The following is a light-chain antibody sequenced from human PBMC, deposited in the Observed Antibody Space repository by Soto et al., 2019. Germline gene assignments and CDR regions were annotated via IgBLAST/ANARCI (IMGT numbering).Light chain of an antibody. V-gene: IGLV3-21*02. CDR2: GDS. CDR1: NIGSKR. Sequence: SYELTQPPSVSVAPGQTARITCGGNNIGSKRVHWYQQKPGQAPVLVVYGDSDRPSGIPERFSGSNSGNTATLTISRVEAGDEADYYCQVWDSSGDPWVFGGGTQLTVL. CDR3: QVWDSSGDPWV. J-gene: IGLJ3*02.